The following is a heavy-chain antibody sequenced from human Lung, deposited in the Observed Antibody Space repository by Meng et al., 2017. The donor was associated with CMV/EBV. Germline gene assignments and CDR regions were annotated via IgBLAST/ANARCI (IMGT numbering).Heavy chain of an antibody. CDR3: ASGAGDY. CDR2: IHPSDSET. CDR1: GYSFSTYW. J-gene: IGHJ4*02. D-gene: IGHD1-26*01. Sequence: KVSCKGSGYSFSTYWIAWVRQMPGKGLEWMGVIHPSDSETTYSPSFEGQVTISADKSISTVYLHWSYLKASDTGMYYCASGAGDYWGQGTLVNGAS. V-gene: IGHV5-51*01.